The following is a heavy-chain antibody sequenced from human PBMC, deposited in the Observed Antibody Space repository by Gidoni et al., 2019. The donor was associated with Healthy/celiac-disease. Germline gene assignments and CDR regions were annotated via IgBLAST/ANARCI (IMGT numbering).Heavy chain of an antibody. CDR3: AKGGLRYFDWLLATLGY. CDR1: GFTFRSYG. V-gene: IGHV3-30*18. Sequence: QVQLVESGGGVVQPGRSLRLSGAASGFTFRSYGMHWVRQAPGKGLEWVAVIAYDGSNKYYADSVKGRFTISRDNSKNTLYLQMNSLRAEDTAVYYCAKGGLRYFDWLLATLGYWGQGTLVTVSS. D-gene: IGHD3-9*01. J-gene: IGHJ4*02. CDR2: IAYDGSNK.